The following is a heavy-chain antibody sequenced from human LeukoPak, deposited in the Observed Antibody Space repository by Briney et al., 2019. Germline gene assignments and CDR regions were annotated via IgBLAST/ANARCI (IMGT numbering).Heavy chain of an antibody. CDR1: GGTFSSYA. CDR2: IIPILGIA. D-gene: IGHD1-26*01. J-gene: IGHJ5*02. V-gene: IGHV1-69*04. Sequence: GASVKVSCKASGGTFSSYAISWVRQAPGQGLEWMGRIIPILGIANYAQKFQGRVTITADKSTSTAYMELSSLRSEDTAVYYCARDPHSGGSLPHWFDLWGQGTLVTVSS. CDR3: ARDPHSGGSLPHWFDL.